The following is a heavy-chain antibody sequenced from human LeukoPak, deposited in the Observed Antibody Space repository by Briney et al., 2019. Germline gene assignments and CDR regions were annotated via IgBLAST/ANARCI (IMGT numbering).Heavy chain of an antibody. Sequence: ASVKVSCKVSGYTLTELSMHWVRQAPGKGLEWMGGFDPEDGETIYAQKFQGRVTMTTDTSTSTAYMELRSLRSDDTAVYYCARSLQQLVDYWGQGTLVTVSS. CDR1: GYTLTELS. V-gene: IGHV1-24*01. D-gene: IGHD6-13*01. CDR3: ARSLQQLVDY. J-gene: IGHJ4*02. CDR2: FDPEDGET.